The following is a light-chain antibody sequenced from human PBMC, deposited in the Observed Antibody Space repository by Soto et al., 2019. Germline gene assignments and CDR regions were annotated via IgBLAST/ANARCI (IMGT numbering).Light chain of an antibody. CDR1: QSVSSN. Sequence: EIVMTQSPATLSVSPGERATLSCRASQSVSSNLAWSHQKRGQAPRLLLYVASTRATGIPARFSGSGSGTEFTLPISSLQADDFVVYYCQQYDNWPYTFGQGTKLEI. V-gene: IGKV3-15*01. CDR2: VAS. CDR3: QQYDNWPYT. J-gene: IGKJ2*01.